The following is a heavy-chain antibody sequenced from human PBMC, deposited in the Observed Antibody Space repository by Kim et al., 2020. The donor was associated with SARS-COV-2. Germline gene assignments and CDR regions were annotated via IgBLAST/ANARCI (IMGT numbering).Heavy chain of an antibody. Sequence: SETLSLTCTVSGGSISSYYWSWIRQPPGKGLEWIGYIYYSGSTNYNPSLKSRVTISVDTSKNQFSLKLSSVTAADTAVYYCARHIIPESMIIDYWGQGTLVTVSS. V-gene: IGHV4-59*08. CDR3: ARHIIPESMIIDY. CDR1: GGSISSYY. D-gene: IGHD3-10*01. CDR2: IYYSGST. J-gene: IGHJ4*02.